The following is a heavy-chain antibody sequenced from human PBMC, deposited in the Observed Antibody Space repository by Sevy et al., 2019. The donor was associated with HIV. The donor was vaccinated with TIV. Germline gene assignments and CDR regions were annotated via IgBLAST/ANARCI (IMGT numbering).Heavy chain of an antibody. D-gene: IGHD3-3*01. J-gene: IGHJ5*02. CDR3: ARQIYDFWSGYYPNWFDP. V-gene: IGHV4-59*01. Sequence: SETLSLTCTVSGGSISSYYWSWIRQPPGKGLEWIGYIYYSGSTNYNPSLKSRVTISVDTSKNQFSLKLSSVTAAETAVYYCARQIYDFWSGYYPNWFDPWGQGTLVTVSS. CDR1: GGSISSYY. CDR2: IYYSGST.